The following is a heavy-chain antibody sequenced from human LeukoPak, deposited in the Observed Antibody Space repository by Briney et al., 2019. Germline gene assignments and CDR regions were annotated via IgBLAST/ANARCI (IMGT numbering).Heavy chain of an antibody. Sequence: GGSLRLSCAASGFTFSSYGMHWVCQAPGKGLEWVAFIRYDGSNKYYADSVKGRFTISRDNSKNTLYLQMNSLRAEDTAVYYCAKDEGITMVRGVNPYFDYWGQGTLVTVSS. CDR3: AKDEGITMVRGVNPYFDY. V-gene: IGHV3-30*02. CDR2: IRYDGSNK. D-gene: IGHD3-10*01. CDR1: GFTFSSYG. J-gene: IGHJ4*02.